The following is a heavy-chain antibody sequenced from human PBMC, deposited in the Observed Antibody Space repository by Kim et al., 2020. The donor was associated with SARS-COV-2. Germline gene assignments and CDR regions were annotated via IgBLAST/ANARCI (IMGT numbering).Heavy chain of an antibody. V-gene: IGHV3-23*03. Sequence: GGSLRLSCAASGFTFSSYAMSWVRQAPGKGLEWVSVIYSGGSSTYYADSVKGRFTISRDNSKNTLYLQMNSLRAEDTAVYYCAVFLDYGDYWGQGTLVTVSS. CDR2: IYSGGSST. D-gene: IGHD3-10*02. CDR1: GFTFSSYA. J-gene: IGHJ4*02. CDR3: AVFLDYGDY.